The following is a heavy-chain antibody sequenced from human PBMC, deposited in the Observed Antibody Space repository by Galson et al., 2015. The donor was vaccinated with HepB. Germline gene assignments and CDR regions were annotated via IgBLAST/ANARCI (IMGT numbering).Heavy chain of an antibody. CDR2: IIPIFGTA. CDR1: GGTSSSYA. Sequence: SVKVSCKASGGTSSSYAISWVRQAPGQGLEWMGGIIPIFGTANYAQKFQGRVTITADESTSTAYMELSSLRSEDTAVYYCASGYCGGDCPNWFDPWGQGTLVTVSS. CDR3: ASGYCGGDCPNWFDP. V-gene: IGHV1-69*13. D-gene: IGHD2-21*02. J-gene: IGHJ5*02.